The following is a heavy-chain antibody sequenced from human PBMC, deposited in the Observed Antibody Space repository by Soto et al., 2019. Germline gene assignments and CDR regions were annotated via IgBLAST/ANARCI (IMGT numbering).Heavy chain of an antibody. D-gene: IGHD4-17*01. Sequence: SETLSLSCAVSGGSISSGGYSWSWIRQPPGKGLEWIGYIYHSGSTYYNPSLKSRVTISVDRSKNQFSLKLSSVTAADTAVYYCAREGSATTVGWFDPWGQGTLVTVSS. J-gene: IGHJ5*02. CDR2: IYHSGST. CDR1: GGSISSGGYS. CDR3: AREGSATTVGWFDP. V-gene: IGHV4-30-2*01.